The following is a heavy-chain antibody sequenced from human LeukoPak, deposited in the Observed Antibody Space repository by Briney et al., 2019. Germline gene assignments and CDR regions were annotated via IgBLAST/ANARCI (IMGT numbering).Heavy chain of an antibody. Sequence: ASVKVSCKSSGYTFTGNYMHWVRQAPGQGLEWMGWINPNSGDTKYAQNFQGRVTMTRDTSITTTYMELSSLRSDDTAVYYCAREGVDWNHSVYYFDYWGQGTLVTVSS. CDR3: AREGVDWNHSVYYFDY. J-gene: IGHJ4*02. D-gene: IGHD1-1*01. CDR2: INPNSGDT. V-gene: IGHV1-2*02. CDR1: GYTFTGNY.